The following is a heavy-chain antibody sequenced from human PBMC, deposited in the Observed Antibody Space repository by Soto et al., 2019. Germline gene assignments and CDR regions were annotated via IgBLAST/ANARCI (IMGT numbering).Heavy chain of an antibody. CDR3: ARGGQDFWSGPFDY. Sequence: SETLSLTCTVSGGSISNYFCNWIRQPAGKGLEWIGRIDNSRSTNYNPSLKSRITMSADTSRKQFSLKLNSVTAADTAVYYCARGGQDFWSGPFDYWGQGALVTVSS. CDR2: IDNSRST. CDR1: GGSISNYF. D-gene: IGHD3-3*01. V-gene: IGHV4-4*07. J-gene: IGHJ4*02.